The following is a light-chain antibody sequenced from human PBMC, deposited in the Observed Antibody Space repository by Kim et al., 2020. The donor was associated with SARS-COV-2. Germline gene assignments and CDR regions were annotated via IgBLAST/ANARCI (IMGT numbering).Light chain of an antibody. Sequence: FAAVGDGVTITCRASQNINNWLAWYQQKPGKAPKLLIYEAIRLHTGVPSRFTGSGFGTEFTLTISSLQPDDFATYYCQQYNSYWTFGQGTKVEIK. CDR2: EAI. J-gene: IGKJ1*01. CDR1: QNINNW. V-gene: IGKV1-5*03. CDR3: QQYNSYWT.